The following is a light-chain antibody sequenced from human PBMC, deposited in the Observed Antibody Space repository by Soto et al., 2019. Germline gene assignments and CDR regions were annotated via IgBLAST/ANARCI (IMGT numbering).Light chain of an antibody. CDR2: DAD. Sequence: DTVLTQSPGTLSLSPGETATLTCSASHSVSSTFLAWYQQKPGQAPTLLIYDADTRATGIPDRFSGSGFGTHFTLTISSLEPEDFAGYYCQQTYSSPITFGQGTRLEIK. CDR3: QQTYSSPIT. J-gene: IGKJ5*01. CDR1: HSVSSTF. V-gene: IGKV3-20*01.